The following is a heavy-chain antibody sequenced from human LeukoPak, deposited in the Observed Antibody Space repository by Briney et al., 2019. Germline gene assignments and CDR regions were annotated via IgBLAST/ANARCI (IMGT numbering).Heavy chain of an antibody. Sequence: GGSLRLSCAASGFTFSSYEMNWVRQAPGKGLEWVSYISSSGSTIYYADSVKGRFTISRDNAKNSLYLQMNSLRAEDTAVYYCARGDPGIAAPGELFDYWGQGTLVTVSS. V-gene: IGHV3-48*03. J-gene: IGHJ4*02. D-gene: IGHD6-13*01. CDR2: ISSSGSTI. CDR3: ARGDPGIAAPGELFDY. CDR1: GFTFSSYE.